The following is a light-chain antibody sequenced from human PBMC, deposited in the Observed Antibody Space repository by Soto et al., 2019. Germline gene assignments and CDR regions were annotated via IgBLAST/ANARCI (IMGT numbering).Light chain of an antibody. V-gene: IGKV1-17*01. CDR3: QHYNSYSEA. CDR2: DAS. J-gene: IGKJ1*01. CDR1: QSISTY. Sequence: DIQMTQSPSSLSASVGNRVTITCRASQSISTYLNWYQKKPGKAPNLLIYDASRLQSGVPSRFSGSGSGTEFPLTISSLQPEDFATYYCQHYNSYSEAFGQGTKVDIK.